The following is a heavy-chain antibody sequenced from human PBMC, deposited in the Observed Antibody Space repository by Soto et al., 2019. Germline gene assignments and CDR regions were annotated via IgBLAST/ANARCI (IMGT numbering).Heavy chain of an antibody. CDR1: GLTFSSYA. V-gene: IGHV3-23*01. CDR2: ISNSGDST. Sequence: GSLRLSCAASGLTFSSYAMSWVRQAPGKGLEWVSGISNSGDSTYYADSVKGRFTISRDNSKNTLVLQMNSLRAEDTAVYYCAKYWVSTLFYFAQWGQGTPVTVSS. CDR3: AKYWVSTLFYFAQ. J-gene: IGHJ4*02. D-gene: IGHD2-15*01.